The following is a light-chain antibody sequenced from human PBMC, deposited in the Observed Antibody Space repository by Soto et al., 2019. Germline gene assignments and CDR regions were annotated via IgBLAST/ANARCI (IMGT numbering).Light chain of an antibody. Sequence: QSVLTQPPSASGTPGQRVTISCSGSSFNIGGNTVNWYQQVTGTAPKLLINSNNQRPSGVPDRFSGSKSGTSASLAISGLQSEDEADYYCSSYTSSSTRVFGGGTKLTVL. CDR2: SNN. V-gene: IGLV1-44*01. J-gene: IGLJ2*01. CDR3: SSYTSSSTRV. CDR1: SFNIGGNT.